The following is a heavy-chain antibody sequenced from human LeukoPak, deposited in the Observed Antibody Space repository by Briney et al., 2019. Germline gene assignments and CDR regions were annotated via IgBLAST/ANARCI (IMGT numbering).Heavy chain of an antibody. D-gene: IGHD3-10*01. J-gene: IGHJ4*02. CDR1: GGPFSGYY. Sequence: SETLSLTCAVYGGPFSGYYWSWIRQPPGKGLEWIGEINHSGSTNYNPSLISRVTVSLDTSKNQFSLKLTSVTAADTAVYYCARGRVYYAPFDYWGQGTLVTVSS. V-gene: IGHV4-34*01. CDR3: ARGRVYYAPFDY. CDR2: INHSGST.